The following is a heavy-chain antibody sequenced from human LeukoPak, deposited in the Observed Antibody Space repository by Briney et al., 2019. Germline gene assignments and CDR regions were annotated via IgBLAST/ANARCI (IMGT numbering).Heavy chain of an antibody. CDR2: IRYDGSNK. J-gene: IGHJ4*02. Sequence: GGSLRLSCAASGFTFSSYGMHWVRQAPGKRLGRVAFIRYDGSNKYYADSVKGRFTISRDNSKNTLYLQMNSLRAEDTAVYCCAKDQILVTAIWGGDYWGQGTLVTVCS. CDR1: GFTFSSYG. D-gene: IGHD2-21*02. CDR3: AKDQILVTAIWGGDY. V-gene: IGHV3-30*02.